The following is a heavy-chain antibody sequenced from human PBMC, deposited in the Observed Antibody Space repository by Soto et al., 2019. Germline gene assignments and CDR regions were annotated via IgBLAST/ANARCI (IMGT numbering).Heavy chain of an antibody. J-gene: IGHJ6*02. CDR2: IYPGDSDT. V-gene: IGHV5-51*01. CDR3: ARHDGDYYYYYGMDV. Sequence: XDSLTISGKGSGYSFTSYWIGLVRQMPGKGLEWMGIIYPGDSDTRYSPSFQGQVTISADKSISTAYLQWSSLKASDTAMYYWARHDGDYYYYYGMDVWGQGTTVTVSS. CDR1: GYSFTSYW.